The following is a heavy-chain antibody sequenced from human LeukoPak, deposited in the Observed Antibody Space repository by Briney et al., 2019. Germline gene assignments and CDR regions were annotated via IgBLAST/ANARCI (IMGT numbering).Heavy chain of an antibody. D-gene: IGHD3-3*01. CDR3: ARGSGSARSFSERVSGLDV. CDR2: FHTPGDT. Sequence: GGSLTLSCTASGFTFSNYDMHWVRQGTGHGLEWVSAFHTPGDTHYAGAVRGRFTVSRDNATNSFYLQMNSLRAGDTAVYFCARGSGSARSFSERVSGLDVWGPGITVTVSS. CDR1: GFTFSNYD. J-gene: IGHJ6*02. V-gene: IGHV3-13*01.